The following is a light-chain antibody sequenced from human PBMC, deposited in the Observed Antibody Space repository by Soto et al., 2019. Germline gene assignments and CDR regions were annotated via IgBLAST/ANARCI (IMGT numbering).Light chain of an antibody. V-gene: IGKV3-20*01. Sequence: IVLRQSPGTLSLSPGERATLSCRASQSVSSSYLAWYQQKPGQAPRLLIYGASNRATGVPDRFSGGGSGTDFTLTISRLEPEDFAVYYCQQYGSTPRTFGQRTKVDI. CDR1: QSVSSSY. CDR3: QQYGSTPRT. J-gene: IGKJ1*01. CDR2: GAS.